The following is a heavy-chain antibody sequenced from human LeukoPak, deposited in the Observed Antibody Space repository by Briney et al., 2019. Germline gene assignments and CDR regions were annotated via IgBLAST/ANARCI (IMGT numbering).Heavy chain of an antibody. Sequence: ASVKVSCKASGYTFTGYYMHWVRQAPGQGLEWMGRINPNSGGTNYAQKFQVRVTMTRDTSISTAYMELSRLRSDDTAVYYCARGSAGYCSGGSCYWFDPWGQGTLVTVSS. CDR3: ARGSAGYCSGGSCYWFDP. V-gene: IGHV1-2*06. CDR2: INPNSGGT. J-gene: IGHJ5*02. CDR1: GYTFTGYY. D-gene: IGHD2-15*01.